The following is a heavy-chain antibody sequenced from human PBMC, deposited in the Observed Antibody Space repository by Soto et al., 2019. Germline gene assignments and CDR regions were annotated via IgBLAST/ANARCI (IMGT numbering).Heavy chain of an antibody. CDR2: IDYSGST. D-gene: IGHD2-8*02. CDR1: GGSITSDY. Sequence: SETLSLTCTVSGGSITSDYWSWIRQPPGKGLEWIGHIDYSGSTNYSPSLKSRVTISVGTSKYQFSLKLSSVTAADTAVYYCARVSANSWYYSDSWGQGTLVTVSS. V-gene: IGHV4-59*01. CDR3: ARVSANSWYYSDS. J-gene: IGHJ4*02.